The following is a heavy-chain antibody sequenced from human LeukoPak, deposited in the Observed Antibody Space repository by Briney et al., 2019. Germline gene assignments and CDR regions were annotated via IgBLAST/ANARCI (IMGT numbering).Heavy chain of an antibody. CDR3: ARDTTVTGWFDP. J-gene: IGHJ5*02. CDR2: IYTSGST. CDR1: GGSISSYY. V-gene: IGHV4-4*07. Sequence: PSETLSLTCTVSGGSISSYYWSWIRQPAGKGLEWIGRIYTSGSTNYNPSLKSRVTMSVDTSKNQFSLKLSPVTAADTVVYYRARDTTVTGWFDPWGQGTPVTVSS. D-gene: IGHD4-17*01.